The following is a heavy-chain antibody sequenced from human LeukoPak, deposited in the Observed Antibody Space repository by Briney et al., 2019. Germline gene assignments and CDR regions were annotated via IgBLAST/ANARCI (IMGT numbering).Heavy chain of an antibody. CDR1: GGTFSSYA. V-gene: IGHV1-69*05. CDR2: IIPIFGTA. J-gene: IGHJ6*03. Sequence: SVKVSCKASGGTFSSYAISWVRQAPGQGLEWMGGIIPIFGTANYAQKSQGRVTITTDESTSTAYMELSSLRSEDTAVYYCARAASTGTFDYYYYYMDVWGKGTTVTVSS. CDR3: ARAASTGTFDYYYYYMDV. D-gene: IGHD1-1*01.